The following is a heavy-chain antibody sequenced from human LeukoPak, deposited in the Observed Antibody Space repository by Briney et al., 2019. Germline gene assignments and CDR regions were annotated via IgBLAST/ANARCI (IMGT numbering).Heavy chain of an antibody. CDR1: GYTFTNYG. V-gene: IGHV1-18*01. J-gene: IGHJ3*02. Sequence: ASVKVSCKASGYTFTNYGISWMRQAPGQGLQWMGWISAYSGNTNYAQKLQSRVIMTTDTSTSTAYMELRSLRSDDTAVYYCARATISGYYYSPAFDIWGQGTILTVSS. CDR3: ARATISGYYYSPAFDI. D-gene: IGHD3-22*01. CDR2: ISAYSGNT.